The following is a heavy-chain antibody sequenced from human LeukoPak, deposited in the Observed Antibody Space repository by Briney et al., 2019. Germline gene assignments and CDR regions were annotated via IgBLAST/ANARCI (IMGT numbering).Heavy chain of an antibody. CDR3: ARLDCSSTSCYFRFSFDY. Sequence: ASVKVSCKASRYTFTSYGISWVRQAPGQGLEWMGWISAYNGNTNYAQKLQGRVTMTTDTSTSTAYMELRSLRSDDTAVYYCARLDCSSTSCYFRFSFDYWGQGTLVTVSS. CDR2: ISAYNGNT. J-gene: IGHJ4*02. D-gene: IGHD2-2*01. CDR1: RYTFTSYG. V-gene: IGHV1-18*01.